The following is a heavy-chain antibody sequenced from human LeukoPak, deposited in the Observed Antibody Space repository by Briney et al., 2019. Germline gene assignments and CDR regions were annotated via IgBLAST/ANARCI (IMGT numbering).Heavy chain of an antibody. Sequence: GGSLRLSCAASGFTFNTFWVNWVREAPGQGLEWLASMKRDGSEINYVDSVKGRFTISRDNAKNSLYLQMNSLRAEDTAVYYCAKDYYGYAFDHWGPGTLVTVSS. CDR1: GFTFNTFW. CDR3: AKDYYGYAFDH. CDR2: MKRDGSEI. V-gene: IGHV3-7*03. J-gene: IGHJ4*02. D-gene: IGHD3-10*01.